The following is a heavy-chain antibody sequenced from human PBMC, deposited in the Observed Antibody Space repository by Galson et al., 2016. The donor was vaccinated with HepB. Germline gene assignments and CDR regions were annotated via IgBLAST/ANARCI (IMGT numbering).Heavy chain of an antibody. CDR2: ISGSAEST. CDR1: GFTFSSYA. D-gene: IGHD1-26*01. V-gene: IGHV3-23*01. J-gene: IGHJ4*02. Sequence: SLRLSCAASGFTFSSYAMNWVRQGPGQGLQWVSTISGSAESTYYPNPVKGRFTISRDNFKNTLFLQMHSLRPEDTAVYYCVQSPRGELLQYDYFDYWGQGTLVTVSS. CDR3: VQSPRGELLQYDYFDY.